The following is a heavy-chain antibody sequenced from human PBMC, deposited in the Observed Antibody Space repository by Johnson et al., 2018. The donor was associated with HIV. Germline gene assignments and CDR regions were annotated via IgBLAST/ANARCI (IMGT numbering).Heavy chain of an antibody. D-gene: IGHD6-19*01. CDR1: GFTFSSYG. Sequence: QVQLVESGGGVVQPGRSLRLSCAASGFTFSSYGMHWVRQAPGKGLEWVALISYDGSNKYYADSVKGRFTISRDNSKNTLYLQMNSLRAEDTAIYYCAKVSGWYTWGVFDIWGQGTMVTVSS. J-gene: IGHJ3*02. CDR2: ISYDGSNK. V-gene: IGHV3-30*18. CDR3: AKVSGWYTWGVFDI.